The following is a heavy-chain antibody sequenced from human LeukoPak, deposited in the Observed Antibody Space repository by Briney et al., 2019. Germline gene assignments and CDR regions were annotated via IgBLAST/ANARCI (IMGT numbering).Heavy chain of an antibody. V-gene: IGHV3-7*04. CDR3: ARAEYCGDGCHSINHAECFHH. Sequence: PGGSLRLSCAASGFTLSTYWMSWVRQAPGKGLEWVASIKEDGSDKYYVDSVKGRFTISRDNAKNSLYLQMKSLRAEDTAVYYCARAEYCGDGCHSINHAECFHHWGQGTLVTVSS. CDR1: GFTLSTYW. J-gene: IGHJ1*01. CDR2: IKEDGSDK. D-gene: IGHD2-21*02.